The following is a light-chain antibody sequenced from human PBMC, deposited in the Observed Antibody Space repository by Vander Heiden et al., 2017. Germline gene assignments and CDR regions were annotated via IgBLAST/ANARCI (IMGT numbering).Light chain of an antibody. Sequence: DIQMTQSPSSLSASVGDRVTITCRTSQSIRIYLNWYQQKPGKAPKLLIYAASSLQTGVPSRFSGSGSGTDFTLTISSLQPEDFATYYCQQRYSTPWTFGQGTKVEIK. CDR1: QSIRIY. J-gene: IGKJ1*01. CDR3: QQRYSTPWT. CDR2: AAS. V-gene: IGKV1-39*01.